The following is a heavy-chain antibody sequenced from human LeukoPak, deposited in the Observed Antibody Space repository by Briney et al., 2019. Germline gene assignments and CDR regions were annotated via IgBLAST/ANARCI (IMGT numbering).Heavy chain of an antibody. CDR3: ARVYCSSTSCYKYFQH. D-gene: IGHD2-2*02. CDR2: INPNSGGT. Sequence: ASVKVSCKASGYTFTGYYMHWVRQAPGQGLEWMGWINPNSGGTNYAQKFQGRVTMTRDTPISTAYMELSRLRSDDTAVYYCARVYCSSTSCYKYFQHWGQGTLVTVSS. J-gene: IGHJ1*01. CDR1: GYTFTGYY. V-gene: IGHV1-2*02.